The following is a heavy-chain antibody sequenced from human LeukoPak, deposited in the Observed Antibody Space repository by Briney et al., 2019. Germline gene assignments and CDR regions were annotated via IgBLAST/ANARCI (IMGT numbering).Heavy chain of an antibody. D-gene: IGHD3-10*01. CDR3: ARDHYYGSGTLYGMDV. CDR2: INAGNGNT. CDR1: GYTFTSYA. Sequence: ASVKVSCKASGYTFTSYAMHWVRQATGQRLEWMGWINAGNGNTKYSQKFQGRVTITRDTSASTAYMELSSLRSEDTAVYYCARDHYYGSGTLYGMDVWGKGTTVTVSS. J-gene: IGHJ6*04. V-gene: IGHV1-3*01.